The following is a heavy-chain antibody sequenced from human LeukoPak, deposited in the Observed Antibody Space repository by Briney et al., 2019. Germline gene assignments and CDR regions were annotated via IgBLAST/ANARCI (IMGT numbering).Heavy chain of an antibody. CDR1: GFTFSSYD. Sequence: GGSLRLPCAASGFTFSSYDMVWVRQAPGKGLEWVANINQDGSEKYYVDSVKGRFTISRDNAKNSLYLQMNSLRAEDTAVYYCARDQGFSYYFYYMDVWGKGTTVTVSS. CDR2: INQDGSEK. V-gene: IGHV3-7*01. J-gene: IGHJ6*03. D-gene: IGHD3-3*01. CDR3: ARDQGFSYYFYYMDV.